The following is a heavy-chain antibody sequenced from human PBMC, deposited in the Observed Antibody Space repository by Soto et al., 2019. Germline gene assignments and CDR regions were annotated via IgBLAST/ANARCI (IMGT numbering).Heavy chain of an antibody. J-gene: IGHJ6*02. V-gene: IGHV1-18*04. CDR2: ISAYNGNI. CDR3: ARDGPCSSTSCYYYYYGMDV. D-gene: IGHD2-2*01. Sequence: ASVKVSCKASGYTFTSYGISWVRQAPGQGLEWMGWISAYNGNINYAQKLQGRVTMTTDTSTSTAYMELRSLRSDDTAVYYCARDGPCSSTSCYYYYYGMDVWGQGTTVTVSS. CDR1: GYTFTSYG.